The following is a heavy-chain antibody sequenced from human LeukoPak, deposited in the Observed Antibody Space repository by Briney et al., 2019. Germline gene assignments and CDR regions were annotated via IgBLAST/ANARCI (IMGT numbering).Heavy chain of an antibody. Sequence: GGSLRLSCAASGFTFSSYSMNWVRQAPGKGLEWVSSISSSSSYIYYADSVKGRFTISRDNAKNSLYLQMNSLRAEDTAVYFCARDLEDYNNYGEMAVWGQGTLVTVSS. V-gene: IGHV3-21*01. J-gene: IGHJ4*02. CDR2: ISSSSSYI. CDR3: ARDLEDYNNYGEMAV. D-gene: IGHD4-11*01. CDR1: GFTFSSYS.